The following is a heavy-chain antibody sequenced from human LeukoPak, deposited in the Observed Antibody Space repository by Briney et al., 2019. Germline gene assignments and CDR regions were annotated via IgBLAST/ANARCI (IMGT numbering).Heavy chain of an antibody. J-gene: IGHJ5*02. D-gene: IGHD2/OR15-2a*01. CDR3: SEGYFVPFDH. V-gene: IGHV4-59*13. Sequence: PSETLSLTCLVSGASFTTSHWNWVRQLPGKGLEWIGCLSYTGKTDYNPSLTSRVTISLGTSKNQVALKLRSVTAADTAVYYCSEGYFVPFDHWGQGTLVVVSS. CDR2: LSYTGKT. CDR1: GASFTTSH.